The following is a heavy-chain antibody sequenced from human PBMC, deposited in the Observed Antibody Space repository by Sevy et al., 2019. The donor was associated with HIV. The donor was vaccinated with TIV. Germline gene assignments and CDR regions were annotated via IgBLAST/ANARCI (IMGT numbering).Heavy chain of an antibody. CDR1: GGSISSGGYS. CDR3: ARAPRGGGDYGWGSYRPTWYFDL. Sequence: SETLSLTCAVSGGSISSGGYSWSWIRQPPGKGLEWIGYIYHSGSTYYNPSLKSRVTISVDRSKNQFSLKLSSVTAADTAVYYCARAPRGGGDYGWGSYRPTWYFDLWGRGTLVTVSS. J-gene: IGHJ2*01. D-gene: IGHD3-16*02. V-gene: IGHV4-30-2*01. CDR2: IYHSGST.